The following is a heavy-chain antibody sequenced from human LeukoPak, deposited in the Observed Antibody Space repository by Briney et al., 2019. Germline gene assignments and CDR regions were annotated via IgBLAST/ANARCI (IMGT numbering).Heavy chain of an antibody. D-gene: IGHD6-19*01. V-gene: IGHV4-61*05. CDR1: GGSISSSSYY. CDR2: ISYSGGT. CDR3: ARRREPNMALAALDY. Sequence: PSETLSLTCTVSGGSISSSSYYWGWIRQPPGKGLEWIGYISYSGGTDYNPSLRSRVDISVDTSKNQLSLRLTSVTAADTAVYYCARRREPNMALAALDYWGHGTLVTVSS. J-gene: IGHJ4*01.